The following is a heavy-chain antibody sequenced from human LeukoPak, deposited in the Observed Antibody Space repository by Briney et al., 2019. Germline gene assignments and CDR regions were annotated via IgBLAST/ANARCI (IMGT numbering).Heavy chain of an antibody. J-gene: IGHJ6*02. CDR3: ARDPVSSSWYSYYYYGMDV. Sequence: ASVKVSCKTSGYTFTTYGISWVRQAPGQGLEWMGWISAYNGNTKYAPKLQGRVTMTTDTSTSTAYMELRSLRSEDTAVYYCARDPVSSSWYSYYYYGMDVWGQGTTVTVSS. D-gene: IGHD6-13*01. V-gene: IGHV1-18*01. CDR2: ISAYNGNT. CDR1: GYTFTTYG.